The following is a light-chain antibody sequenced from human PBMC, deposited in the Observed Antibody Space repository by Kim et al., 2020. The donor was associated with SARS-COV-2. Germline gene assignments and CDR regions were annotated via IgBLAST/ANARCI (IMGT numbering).Light chain of an antibody. CDR3: QVWDGNTDHVI. CDR1: NIGDKG. J-gene: IGLJ2*01. Sequence: APRETAKITCGRNNIGDKGVNWYQQKPGQAPVLVIFYDSDRPSGVPVRISGSNSGNTATLTISRVEAGDEADYYCQVWDGNTDHVIFGGGTQLTVL. V-gene: IGLV3-21*04. CDR2: YDS.